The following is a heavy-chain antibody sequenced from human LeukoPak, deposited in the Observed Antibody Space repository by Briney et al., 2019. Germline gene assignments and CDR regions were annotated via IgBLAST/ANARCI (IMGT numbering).Heavy chain of an antibody. D-gene: IGHD3-10*01. Sequence: GGSLRLSCAASGFTVSSNYMSWVRQAPGKGLEWVSVIYSGGSTYYADSVKGRFTISRGNSKNTLYLQMNSLRAEDTAVYYCARASYGSGSYYNAYWGQGTLVTVSS. CDR3: ARASYGSGSYYNAY. CDR2: IYSGGST. CDR1: GFTVSSNY. V-gene: IGHV3-66*01. J-gene: IGHJ4*02.